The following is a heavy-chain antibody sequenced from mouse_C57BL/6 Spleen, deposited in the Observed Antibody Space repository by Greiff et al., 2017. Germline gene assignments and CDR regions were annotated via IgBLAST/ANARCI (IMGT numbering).Heavy chain of an antibody. CDR1: GYTFTSYW. CDR2: IDPSDSYT. CDR3: ARGYDGYWGFDV. V-gene: IGHV1-50*01. J-gene: IGHJ1*03. Sequence: QVQLQQPGAELVKPGASVKLSCKASGYTFTSYWMQWVKQRPGQGLEWIGEIDPSDSYTNYNQKFKGKATLTVDTSTSTAYMQLSSLTSEDSAVYYCARGYDGYWGFDVWGTGTTVTVSS. D-gene: IGHD2-3*01.